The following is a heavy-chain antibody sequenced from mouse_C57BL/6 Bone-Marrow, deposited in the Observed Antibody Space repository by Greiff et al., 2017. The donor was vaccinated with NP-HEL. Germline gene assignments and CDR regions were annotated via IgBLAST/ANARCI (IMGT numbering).Heavy chain of an antibody. CDR3: ARADGYYYAMDY. CDR2: ISYSGST. CDR1: GYSFTSGYD. J-gene: IGHJ4*01. D-gene: IGHD2-3*01. V-gene: IGHV3-1*01. Sequence: EVQLQQSGPGMVKPSQSLSLTCTVSGYSFTSGYDWHWIRHFPGNKLEWMGFISYSGSTNYNQSLKSRISITHDTSKNHFFLKLNSVTTEDTATYYCARADGYYYAMDYWGQGTSVTVSS.